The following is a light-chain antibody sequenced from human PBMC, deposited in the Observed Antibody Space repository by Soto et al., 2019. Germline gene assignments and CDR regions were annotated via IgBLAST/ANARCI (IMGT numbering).Light chain of an antibody. J-gene: IGKJ1*01. V-gene: IGKV1-5*03. CDR2: KAS. Sequence: DIQMTQSPSTLSASEGDRVTITCRASQSISSWLAWYQQKPGKAPKLLIYKASSLESGVPSRFSGSGFGTEFTLTISSLQPDDFATYYCQQYNSYSRTFGQGTKVDIK. CDR3: QQYNSYSRT. CDR1: QSISSW.